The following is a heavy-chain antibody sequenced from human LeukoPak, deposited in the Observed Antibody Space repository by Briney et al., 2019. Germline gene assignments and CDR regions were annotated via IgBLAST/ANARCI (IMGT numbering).Heavy chain of an antibody. CDR2: LRVSCGDT. V-gene: IGHV3-23*01. D-gene: IGHD3-10*01. Sequence: PGVLLRLSCDAPGFSFTSYAMSYFRLAPGKWLECVTALRVSCGDTNYADSVKGRFTISRDNSKNTLYLQMNSLRAEDTAVYYCAKDRTRGQIAPTLFDSWGQGTLVTVSS. CDR1: GFSFTSYA. J-gene: IGHJ4*02. CDR3: AKDRTRGQIAPTLFDS.